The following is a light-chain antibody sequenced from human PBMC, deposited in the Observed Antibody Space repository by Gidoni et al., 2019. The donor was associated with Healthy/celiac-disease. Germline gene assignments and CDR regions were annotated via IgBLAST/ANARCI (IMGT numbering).Light chain of an antibody. Sequence: DIQLTQSPSFLSASVGARVTITCRASQGISSYLAWYQQQPGKAPKLLIYAASTLQSGVPSRFSGSGSGTEFTLTISSLQPEDFATYYCQQLNSYLFTFGPGTKVDIK. J-gene: IGKJ3*01. V-gene: IGKV1-9*01. CDR3: QQLNSYLFT. CDR1: QGISSY. CDR2: AAS.